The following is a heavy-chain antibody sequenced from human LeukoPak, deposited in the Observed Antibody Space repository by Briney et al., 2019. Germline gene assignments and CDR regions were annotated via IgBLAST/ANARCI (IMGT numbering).Heavy chain of an antibody. J-gene: IGHJ4*02. V-gene: IGHV3-15*01. CDR3: TNPPHSSSRYGFDY. CDR1: GFTFSNAW. Sequence: GGSLRLSCAASGFTFSNAWMSWVRQAPGKGLEWVGRIKSKADGGTTDYAAPVKGRFTISRDDSENTLYMVMDSLKIEDTAVYYCTNPPHSSSRYGFDYWGQGTLVTVSS. CDR2: IKSKADGGTT. D-gene: IGHD6-13*01.